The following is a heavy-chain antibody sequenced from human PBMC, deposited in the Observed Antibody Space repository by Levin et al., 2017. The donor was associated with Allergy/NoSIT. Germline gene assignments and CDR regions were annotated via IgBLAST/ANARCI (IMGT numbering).Heavy chain of an antibody. V-gene: IGHV3-21*01. CDR3: ARSSVVGSCSSTSCSSFDL. J-gene: IGHJ2*01. CDR1: GFTFSSCG. Sequence: ASVKVSCVASGFTFSSCGFNCVRQAPGKGLEWVAFISSGSDYIYYADSVKGRFTISRDNAKNSLFLQLNSLKAEDSAVYHCARSSVVGSCSSTSCSSFDLWGRGALVTVSS. CDR2: ISSGSDYI. D-gene: IGHD2-2*01.